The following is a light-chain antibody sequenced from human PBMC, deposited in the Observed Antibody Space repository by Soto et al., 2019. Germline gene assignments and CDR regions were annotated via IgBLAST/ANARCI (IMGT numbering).Light chain of an antibody. J-gene: IGKJ2*01. V-gene: IGKV1-39*01. Sequence: DIQMTQSPSSLSASVGDRVTITCRASQSISNYVNWYQQKPGKAPELLIYAASSLQSGVPSRFSGSGSGTDFSLTISSLQPEDFATYYCQQSYSTLMYTFGQGTKLEIK. CDR2: AAS. CDR1: QSISNY. CDR3: QQSYSTLMYT.